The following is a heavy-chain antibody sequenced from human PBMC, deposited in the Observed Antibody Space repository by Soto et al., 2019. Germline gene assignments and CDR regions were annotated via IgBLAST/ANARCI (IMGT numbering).Heavy chain of an antibody. CDR2: ISGSGGST. D-gene: IGHD6-6*01. V-gene: IGHV3-23*01. CDR3: ARDSSSSLDPGLSTWNGDAVDI. J-gene: IGHJ3*02. Sequence: GGSLRLPCAAYGCTFSSYTMSWVRQAPEKGQQWVSAISGSGGSTYYADSVKGRFTISRDNSKNTLYLQMNSLRAEDTAVYYCARDSSSSLDPGLSTWNGDAVDIWGQGTMVTVSS. CDR1: GCTFSSYT.